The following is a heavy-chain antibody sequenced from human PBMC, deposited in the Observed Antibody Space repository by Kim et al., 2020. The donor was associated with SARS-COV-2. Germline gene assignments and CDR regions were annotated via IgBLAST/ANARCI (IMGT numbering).Heavy chain of an antibody. CDR3: SKGRSSGKVDWFDP. D-gene: IGHD5-12*01. J-gene: IGHJ5*02. V-gene: IGHV3-23*01. Sequence: YAVSVMGSFNISRDNTRNTVPLQMNSLTVEDTAVYYCSKGRSSGKVDWFDPWGQGTLVTVAS.